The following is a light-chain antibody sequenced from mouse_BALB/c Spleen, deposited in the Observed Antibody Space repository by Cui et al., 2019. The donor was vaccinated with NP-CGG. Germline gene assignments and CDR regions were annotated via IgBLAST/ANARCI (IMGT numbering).Light chain of an antibody. J-gene: IGLJ1*01. CDR3: ALWYSNHWV. CDR1: TGAVTTNNY. V-gene: IGLV1*01. Sequence: QATVTQESAPTTSPGETVTLTCHSSTGAVTTNNYANWVQEKPDHLFTGLIGGTNNRAPGVPARFSGSLIGDKAALTITGAQTEDEAIYFCALWYSNHWVFGGGTKLTVL. CDR2: GTN.